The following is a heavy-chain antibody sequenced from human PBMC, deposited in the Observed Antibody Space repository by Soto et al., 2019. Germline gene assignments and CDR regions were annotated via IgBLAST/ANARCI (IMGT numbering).Heavy chain of an antibody. CDR1: GGTFSSYA. CDR2: IIPIFGTA. D-gene: IGHD4-17*01. Sequence: QVQLVQSGAEVKKPGSSVKVSCKASGGTFSSYAISWVRQAPGQGLEWMGGIIPIFGTANYAQKFQGRVTNTADESTSTAYMELSSLRSEDTAVYYCARDQGLTVTTYFNWFDPWGQGTLVTVSS. V-gene: IGHV1-69*12. J-gene: IGHJ5*02. CDR3: ARDQGLTVTTYFNWFDP.